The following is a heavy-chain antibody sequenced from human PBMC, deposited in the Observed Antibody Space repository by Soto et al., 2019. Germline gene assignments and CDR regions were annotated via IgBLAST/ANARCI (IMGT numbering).Heavy chain of an antibody. CDR2: IYYSGST. D-gene: IGHD5-18*01. V-gene: IGHV4-59*01. J-gene: IGHJ5*02. Sequence: SETLSLTCTVSGGSISSYYWSWIRQPPGKGLEWIGYIYYSGSTNYNPSLKSRVTISVDTSKNQFSLKLTSVTAADTAVYYCARDNGYSYGYKLDLWGQGTLVTGSS. CDR3: ARDNGYSYGYKLDL. CDR1: GGSISSYY.